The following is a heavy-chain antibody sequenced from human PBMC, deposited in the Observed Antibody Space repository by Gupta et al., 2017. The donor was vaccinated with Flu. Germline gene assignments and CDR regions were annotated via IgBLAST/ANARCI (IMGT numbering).Heavy chain of an antibody. CDR2: INPNTGGT. CDR1: GYY. CDR3: ARDRARGGLVSAFDI. Sequence: GYYMHWVRQAPGQGLEWRGWINPNTGGTNYAQKCQGRVTMTRDTSISTVYMDLSRLRSDDTAVYYCARDRARGGLVSAFDIWGQGTMVIVSS. V-gene: IGHV1-2*02. J-gene: IGHJ3*02. D-gene: IGHD3-10*01.